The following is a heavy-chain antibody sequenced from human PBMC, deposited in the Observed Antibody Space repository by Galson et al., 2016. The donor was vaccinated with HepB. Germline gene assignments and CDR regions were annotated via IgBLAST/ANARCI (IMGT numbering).Heavy chain of an antibody. CDR2: ISGTNGNT. V-gene: IGHV1-18*01. D-gene: IGHD2-15*01. J-gene: IGHJ4*02. Sequence: SVKVSCKASGYIFNTYGIGWVRQAPGQGLEWMGWISGTNGNTNYAQSLQGRVTMTRDISTNTAYLELRGLREDDTATYYCTRGSRCSAGTCYSPAFDYWGQGTLVTVSS. CDR3: TRGSRCSAGTCYSPAFDY. CDR1: GYIFNTYG.